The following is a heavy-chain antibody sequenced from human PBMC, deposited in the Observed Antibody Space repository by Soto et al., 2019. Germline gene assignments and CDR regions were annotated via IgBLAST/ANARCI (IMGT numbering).Heavy chain of an antibody. CDR1: GGSITDYS. CDR2: IFSSGST. J-gene: IGHJ5*02. D-gene: IGHD2-21*02. V-gene: IGHV4-4*07. CDR3: ERDQGVVVTADNWFDT. Sequence: SETLSLTCTVSGGSITDYSWVWIRQPAGKGLEWIGRIFSSGSTNYNPSLKGRITMSLDTSKNQFSLKLNSATATETAVYFCERDQGVVVTADNWFDTWGQGILVTVSS.